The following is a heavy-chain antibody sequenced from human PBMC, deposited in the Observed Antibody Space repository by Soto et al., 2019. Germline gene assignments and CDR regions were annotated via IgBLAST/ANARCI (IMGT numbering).Heavy chain of an antibody. CDR3: ARDFVVGGPTINYYYGMDV. D-gene: IGHD1-26*01. CDR1: GFIFSAYW. J-gene: IGHJ6*02. Sequence: GSLRLSCAGSGFIFSAYWMSWVRQAPGKGLEWISIIYSAGNTYYADSVKGRFTISRDNSKNTLYHQMNSLGAEDTAVYYCARDFVVGGPTINYYYGMDVWGQGTTVTVSS. CDR2: IYSAGNT. V-gene: IGHV3-66*01.